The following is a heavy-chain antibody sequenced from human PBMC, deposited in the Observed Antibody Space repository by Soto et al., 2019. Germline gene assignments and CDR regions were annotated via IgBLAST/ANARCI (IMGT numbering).Heavy chain of an antibody. D-gene: IGHD5-12*01. J-gene: IGHJ6*02. CDR1: GYTFTSYA. Sequence: GASVKVPSKASGYTFTSYAISSVRQSPGQGLEWMGWISAYNGNTNYAQKLQGRVTMTTDTSTSTAYMELRSLRSDDTAVYYCARAHVDIVATIGYLYYYYVMEVLVQGTTVTVS. CDR2: ISAYNGNT. V-gene: IGHV1-18*01. CDR3: ARAHVDIVATIGYLYYYYVMEV.